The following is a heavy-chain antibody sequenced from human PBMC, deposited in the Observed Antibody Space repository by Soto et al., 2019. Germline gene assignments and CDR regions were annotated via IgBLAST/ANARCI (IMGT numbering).Heavy chain of an antibody. D-gene: IGHD4-17*01. CDR1: GYTFTSYY. Sequence: ASVKVSCKASGYTFTSYYIHWVRQAPGQGLEWMGIINPSGGSTNYAQKFQGRVTMTRDTSTSTVYMELSSLRSEDTAVYYCARDRDYGGNPLYFDYWGQGTLVTVSS. CDR3: ARDRDYGGNPLYFDY. J-gene: IGHJ4*02. CDR2: INPSGGST. V-gene: IGHV1-46*03.